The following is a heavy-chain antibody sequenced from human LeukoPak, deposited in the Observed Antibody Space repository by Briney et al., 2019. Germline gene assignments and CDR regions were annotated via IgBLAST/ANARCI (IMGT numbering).Heavy chain of an antibody. Sequence: GASVKVSCKASGYXFTSYYIHWVRQAPGQGLEWMGIINPRGGSTTYAQKLQGRVTMTKDTSTSTVYMDLSSLRSEDTAVYYCARANSGYLDAFDIWGQGTKVTVSS. V-gene: IGHV1-46*01. CDR2: INPRGGST. D-gene: IGHD5-12*01. CDR1: GYXFTSYY. J-gene: IGHJ3*02. CDR3: ARANSGYLDAFDI.